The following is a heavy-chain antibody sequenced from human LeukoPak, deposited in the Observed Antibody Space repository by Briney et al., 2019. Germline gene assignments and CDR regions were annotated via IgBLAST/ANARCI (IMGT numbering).Heavy chain of an antibody. Sequence: GGSLRLSCAASGFSLRSPLMHWVRQAPGKGLVWVSRINSDGSDTNYADSVKGRFTISRDNAKNTLYLQMHSLRVEDTAVYYCARVGSGLRAFDIWGQGTMVSVSS. CDR3: ARVGSGLRAFDI. CDR1: GFSLRSPL. V-gene: IGHV3-74*01. D-gene: IGHD3-10*01. CDR2: INSDGSDT. J-gene: IGHJ3*02.